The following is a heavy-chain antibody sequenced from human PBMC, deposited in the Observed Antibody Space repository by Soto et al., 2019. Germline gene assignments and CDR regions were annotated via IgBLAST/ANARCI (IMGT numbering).Heavy chain of an antibody. J-gene: IGHJ2*01. CDR2: IYYSGST. V-gene: IGHV4-39*01. CDR1: DGSISSSSYY. Sequence: SETLSLTCTVSDGSISSSSYYWGWIRQPPGKGLEWIGSIYYSGSTYYNPSLKSRVTISVDTSKNQFSLKLSSVTAADTAVYYCARLTVTNGYWYFELWGSGTLITVSS. D-gene: IGHD4-17*01. CDR3: ARLTVTNGYWYFEL.